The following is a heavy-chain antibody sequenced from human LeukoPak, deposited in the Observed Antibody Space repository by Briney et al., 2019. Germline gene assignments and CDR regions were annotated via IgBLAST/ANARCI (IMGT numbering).Heavy chain of an antibody. D-gene: IGHD3-9*01. Sequence: ASVKVSCKASGYTFTGYYMHWVQQAPGQGLEWMGWINPNSGGTNYAQKFQGRVTMTRDTSISTAYMELSRLRSDDTAVYYCASQLLTGYMPDYWGQGTLVTVSS. J-gene: IGHJ4*02. CDR1: GYTFTGYY. CDR2: INPNSGGT. CDR3: ASQLLTGYMPDY. V-gene: IGHV1-2*02.